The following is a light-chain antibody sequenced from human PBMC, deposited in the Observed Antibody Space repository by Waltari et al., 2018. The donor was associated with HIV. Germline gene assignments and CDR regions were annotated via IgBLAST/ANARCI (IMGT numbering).Light chain of an antibody. CDR2: GAS. Sequence: EIVLTQSPGTLYLSPGERATISCRASQSVTSTYFAWYQQKPGQAPRLLIHGASSRAPGIPDRFSGTGSGTDFTLTISRLEPEDFALYYCQQYGSLQWTFGQGTKVEIK. V-gene: IGKV3-20*01. CDR3: QQYGSLQWT. CDR1: QSVTSTY. J-gene: IGKJ1*01.